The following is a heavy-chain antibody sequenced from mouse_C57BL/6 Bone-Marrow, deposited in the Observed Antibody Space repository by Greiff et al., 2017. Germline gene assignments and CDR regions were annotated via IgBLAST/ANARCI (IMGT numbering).Heavy chain of an antibody. V-gene: IGHV1-5*01. CDR1: GYTFTSYW. CDR3: TRWVVDTDY. J-gene: IGHJ2*01. D-gene: IGHD1-1*01. Sequence: VQLKESGTVLARPGASVKMSCKTSGYTFTSYWMHWVKQRPGQGLEWIGAIYPGNSDTSYNQKFKGKAKLPAVTSASTAYKELSSLTKEDSAVYYCTRWVVDTDYWGKGTTLTVSS. CDR2: IYPGNSDT.